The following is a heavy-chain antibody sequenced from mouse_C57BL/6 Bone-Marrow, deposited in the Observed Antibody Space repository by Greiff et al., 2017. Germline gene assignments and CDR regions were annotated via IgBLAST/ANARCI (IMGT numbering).Heavy chain of an antibody. J-gene: IGHJ1*03. Sequence: QVQLKESGPELVKPGASVKISCKASGYAFSSSWMNWVKQRPGKGLEWIGRIYPGDGDTNYNGKFKGKATLTADKSSSTAYMQLGSLTSEDSAVYFCSRWPPSGSGLQGWYFDVGDKGPTSPVS. CDR2: IYPGDGDT. CDR3: SRWPPSGSGLQGWYFDV. CDR1: GYAFSSSW. D-gene: IGHD1-1*01. V-gene: IGHV1-82*01.